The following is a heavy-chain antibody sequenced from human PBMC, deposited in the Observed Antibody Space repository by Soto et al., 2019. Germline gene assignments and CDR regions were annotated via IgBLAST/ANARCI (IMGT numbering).Heavy chain of an antibody. CDR3: ARQDVIARLKDGLGL. V-gene: IGHV4-61*08. J-gene: IGHJ6*03. CDR2: IFYAGTT. Sequence: SEPLSLTFTVSGGSINSGHFIGYYWSWIRQPPGKGLEWIGYIFYAGTTLYTPSLKSRVTISVDTSMNQFSLKLSSVTAADTAVYYCARQDVIARLKDGLGLWGKGYTV. D-gene: IGHD2-15*01. CDR1: GGSINSGHFIGYY.